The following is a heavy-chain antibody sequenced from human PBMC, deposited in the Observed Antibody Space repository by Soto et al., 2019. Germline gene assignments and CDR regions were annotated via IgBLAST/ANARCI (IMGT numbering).Heavy chain of an antibody. D-gene: IGHD3-3*01. CDR2: IFSNDEE. Sequence: SVPTLVNPTETLTLTCTVSGFSLSNARMGVSWIRQPPGKALEWLAHIFSNDEESYSTSLKSRLTISKDTSKSQVVLTMTNMDPVDTATYYCARIRITIFGVVPLDVWGQGTTVTVSS. J-gene: IGHJ6*02. CDR1: GFSLSNARMG. CDR3: ARIRITIFGVVPLDV. V-gene: IGHV2-26*01.